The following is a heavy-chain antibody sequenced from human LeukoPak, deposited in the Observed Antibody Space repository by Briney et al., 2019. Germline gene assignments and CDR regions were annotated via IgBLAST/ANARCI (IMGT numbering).Heavy chain of an antibody. J-gene: IGHJ1*01. V-gene: IGHV3-7*01. CDR2: IKEDGREK. Sequence: GGSLRLSCAASGSTFSTYYMSWVRQAPGKGLEWVANIKEDGREKYYVDSLKGRFTISRDNAKNSLYLQMNSLSAEDTAVYYCARDRNFQHWGQGTLVIVSS. CDR1: GSTFSTYY. CDR3: ARDRNFQH.